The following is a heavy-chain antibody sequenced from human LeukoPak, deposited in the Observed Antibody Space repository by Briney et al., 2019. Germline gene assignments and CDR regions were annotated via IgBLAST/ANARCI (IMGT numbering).Heavy chain of an antibody. CDR3: ARDTYYYDSSGYYYDDY. V-gene: IGHV3-30*03. CDR1: GFTISNYW. D-gene: IGHD3-22*01. Sequence: GGSLRLSCVGSGFTISNYWMHWVRHAPGKGLEWVAVISYDGSNKYYADSVKGRFTISRDNSKNTLYLQMNSLRAEDTAVYYCARDTYYYDSSGYYYDDYWGQGTLVTVSS. J-gene: IGHJ4*02. CDR2: ISYDGSNK.